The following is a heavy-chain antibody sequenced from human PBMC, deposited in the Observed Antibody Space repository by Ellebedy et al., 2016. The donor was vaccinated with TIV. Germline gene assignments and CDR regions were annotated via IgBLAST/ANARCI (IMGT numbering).Heavy chain of an antibody. CDR3: AKDMGIVYGEPYGMDV. CDR1: GFTFSSYA. J-gene: IGHJ6*02. Sequence: GESLKISXAASGFTFSSYAMSWVRQAPGKGLEWVSLISWDGGSTYYADSVKGRFTISRDNSKNSLYLQMNSLRTEDTALYYCAKDMGIVYGEPYGMDVWGQGTTVTVSS. D-gene: IGHD4-17*01. CDR2: ISWDGGST. V-gene: IGHV3-43*01.